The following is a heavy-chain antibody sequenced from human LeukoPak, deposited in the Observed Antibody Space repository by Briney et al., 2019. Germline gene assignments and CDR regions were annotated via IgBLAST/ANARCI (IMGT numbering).Heavy chain of an antibody. D-gene: IGHD1-26*01. CDR1: RYTFTNYG. J-gene: IGHJ3*02. Sequence: VASMRVSCKASRYTFTNYGVSRVRQAPGQGLEWMGWISAYNGNTNYAQKLQGRVTMTTDTSTSTAYMELRSLRSDDTAVYYCARGGATPNSDAFDIWGQGTMVTVSS. CDR2: ISAYNGNT. V-gene: IGHV1-18*01. CDR3: ARGGATPNSDAFDI.